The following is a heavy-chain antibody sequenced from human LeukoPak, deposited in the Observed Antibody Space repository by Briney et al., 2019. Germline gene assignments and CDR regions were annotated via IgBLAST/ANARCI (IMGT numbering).Heavy chain of an antibody. CDR2: IWYDGSNK. V-gene: IGHV3-33*01. CDR3: ARAVGPFDY. J-gene: IGHJ4*02. D-gene: IGHD1-26*01. Sequence: PGGPLRLSCVASGFPFSSYGMHWVRQAPGRGLEWVAVIWYDGSNKYYADSMKGRFTISRGNSKNTLYLQMNSLRAEDTGVYYCARAVGPFDYWGQGTLVTVSS. CDR1: GFPFSSYG.